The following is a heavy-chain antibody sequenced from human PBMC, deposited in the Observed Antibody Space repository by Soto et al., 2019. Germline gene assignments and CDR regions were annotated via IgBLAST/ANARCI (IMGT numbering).Heavy chain of an antibody. V-gene: IGHV3-11*04. D-gene: IGHD5-12*01. Sequence: GGSLRLSCAASGFTFSVYYMSWIRQTPGKGLEWLSYITESGHAAEYADSVRGRFTISRDNNKNSLYLQMNSLRVDDTGVYYCARAIRGYGAYRGYLGQGTLVTVSS. J-gene: IGHJ4*02. CDR3: ARAIRGYGAYRGY. CDR1: GFTFSVYY. CDR2: ITESGHAA.